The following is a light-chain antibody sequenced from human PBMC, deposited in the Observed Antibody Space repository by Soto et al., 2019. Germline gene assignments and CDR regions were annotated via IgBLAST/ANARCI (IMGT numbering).Light chain of an antibody. CDR3: QQTCTTPGT. V-gene: IGKV4-1*01. J-gene: IGKJ1*01. CDR2: WAS. Sequence: VSLGESADLDGSPSQRELYSSNNKNYLAWYQQKPGQPPRLISYWASTRESGVPSRFSCSGSGTEYTLTMSSRQPEYSETQFYQQTCTTPGTCGQGTKVDIK. CDR1: QRELYSSNNKNY.